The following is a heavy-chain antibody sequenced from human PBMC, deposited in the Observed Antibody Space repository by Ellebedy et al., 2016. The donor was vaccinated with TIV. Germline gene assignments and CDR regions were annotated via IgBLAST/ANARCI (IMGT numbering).Heavy chain of an antibody. CDR2: LKFGGES. CDR3: ARDLRTGPDFWGAYPIFDY. J-gene: IGHJ4*02. V-gene: IGHV4-39*07. CDR1: GDSINTSNYF. D-gene: IGHD3-3*01. Sequence: MPGGSLRLSCSVSGDSINTSNYFWGWVRQPPGKGLEWIGSLKFGGESYFDPPLKSRVTMSLDTSKNQFSLKLSSVTAADTAVYYCARDLRTGPDFWGAYPIFDYWGQGTLVTVSS.